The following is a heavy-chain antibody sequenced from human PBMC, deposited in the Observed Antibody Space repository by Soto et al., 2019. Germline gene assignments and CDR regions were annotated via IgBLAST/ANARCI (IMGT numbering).Heavy chain of an antibody. J-gene: IGHJ6*02. CDR2: ISWDGGST. CDR1: GFTFDDYA. CDR3: AKGKGRHYYYGMDV. Sequence: SGGSLRLSCAASGFTFDDYAMHWVRQAPGKGLEWVSLISWDGGSTYYADSVKGRFTISRDNSKNSLYLQMNSLRAEDTALYYCAKGKGRHYYYGMDVWGQGTTVTVSS. D-gene: IGHD2-15*01. V-gene: IGHV3-43D*04.